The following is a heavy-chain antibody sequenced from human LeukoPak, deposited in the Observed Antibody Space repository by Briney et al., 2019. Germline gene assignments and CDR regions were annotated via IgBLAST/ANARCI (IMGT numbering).Heavy chain of an antibody. CDR3: AREEGSWYGEDFYQYMDV. J-gene: IGHJ6*03. V-gene: IGHV4-39*07. CDR1: GGSISSSSYY. D-gene: IGHD6-13*01. CDR2: IYSSGTT. Sequence: PSETLSLTCTVSGGSISSSSYYWGWIRQPPGEGLEWIGRIYSSGTTNYNPSLKSRVTMSVDTSKNQFSLKVSSVTAADTAVYFCAREEGSWYGEDFYQYMDVWGKGTTVTVSS.